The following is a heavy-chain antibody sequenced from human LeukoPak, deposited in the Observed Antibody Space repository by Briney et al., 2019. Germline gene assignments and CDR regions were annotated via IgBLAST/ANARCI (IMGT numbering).Heavy chain of an antibody. CDR2: ISGDGVST. J-gene: IGHJ4*02. V-gene: IGHV3-43*02. Sequence: GGSLRLSCVASGLPIADFAMHWVSRAPGKGLEWVSLISGDGVSTFYADSVKGRFSISRDNSKNSLYLEMNSLRTEDAAMYYCAKESGKFDYWGQGTLVAVSS. CDR1: GLPIADFA. CDR3: AKESGKFDY.